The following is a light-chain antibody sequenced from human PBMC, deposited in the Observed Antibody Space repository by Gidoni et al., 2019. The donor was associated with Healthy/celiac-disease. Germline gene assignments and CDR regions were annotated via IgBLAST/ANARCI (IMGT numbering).Light chain of an antibody. Sequence: EIGVKRYPGPPSLSPGERATLSCRASQSVSSSYLAWYQQRPGQAPRLLIYGASSRATGIPDRFSGSGSGTDFTLTISRLEPEYFAVYYCQQYGSSPPYTFXQXTKLEIK. CDR2: GAS. V-gene: IGKV3-20*01. CDR3: QQYGSSPPYT. J-gene: IGKJ2*01. CDR1: QSVSSSY.